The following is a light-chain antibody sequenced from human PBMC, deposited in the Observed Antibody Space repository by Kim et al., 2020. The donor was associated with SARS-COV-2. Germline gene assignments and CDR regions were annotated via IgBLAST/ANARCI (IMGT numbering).Light chain of an antibody. V-gene: IGKV2-28*01. J-gene: IGKJ2*03. CDR1: HGLLHSNGRNY. CDR2: LGS. Sequence: EPASISCRSSHGLLHSNGRNYLDWYLQKPGQSPQLLVHLGSDRASGVPDRFSGSGSGTDFTLKISRVEAEDVGVYYCMQGLQLPPSCGQGTKLEI. CDR3: MQGLQLPPS.